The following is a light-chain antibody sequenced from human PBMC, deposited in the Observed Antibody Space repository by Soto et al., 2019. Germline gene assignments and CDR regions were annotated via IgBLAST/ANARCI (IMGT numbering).Light chain of an antibody. Sequence: ALTQPASVSGSPGQSITISCTGTSSDVGDHNSVSWYQQQPGKAPKLMIYAVSNRPSGVSNRFSGSKSGNTASLTISGLQAEDEADYYCSSYTTSTTVIFGGGTKLTVL. CDR1: SSDVGDHNS. J-gene: IGLJ2*01. V-gene: IGLV2-14*03. CDR2: AVS. CDR3: SSYTTSTTVI.